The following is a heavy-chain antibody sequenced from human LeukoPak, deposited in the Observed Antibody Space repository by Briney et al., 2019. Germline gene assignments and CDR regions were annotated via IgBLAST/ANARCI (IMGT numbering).Heavy chain of an antibody. V-gene: IGHV4-4*07. CDR1: GGSISSNY. J-gene: IGHJ4*02. D-gene: IGHD3-10*01. CDR3: ARDGAGGSSDI. Sequence: SETLSLTCTVSGGSISSNYWSWIRQPAGKGLEWIGRIYISGNTNYNPSLKSRVTTSVDTSKKQFSLKLSSVTAADTAVYYCARDGAGGSSDIWGQGTLVTVSS. CDR2: IYISGNT.